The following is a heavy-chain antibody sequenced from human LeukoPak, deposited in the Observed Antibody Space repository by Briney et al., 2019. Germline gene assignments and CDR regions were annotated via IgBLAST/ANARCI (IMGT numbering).Heavy chain of an antibody. D-gene: IGHD3-10*01. Sequence: SETLSLTCTVSGGSISSYYWSWIRQPLGKGLEWIGYIYYSGSTNYNPSLKSRVTISVDTSKNQFSLKLSSVTAADTAVYYCARVPMVRGVDYWGQGTLVTVSS. V-gene: IGHV4-59*12. J-gene: IGHJ4*02. CDR2: IYYSGST. CDR3: ARVPMVRGVDY. CDR1: GGSISSYY.